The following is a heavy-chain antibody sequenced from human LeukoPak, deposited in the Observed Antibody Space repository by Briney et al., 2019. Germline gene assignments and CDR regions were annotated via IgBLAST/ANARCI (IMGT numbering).Heavy chain of an antibody. CDR1: GFTFSSYG. V-gene: IGHV3-33*06. D-gene: IGHD2-15*01. J-gene: IGHJ4*02. Sequence: PGGSLRLSCAASGFTFSSYGMHWVRQAPGKGLEWVAVIWYDGSNKYYADSVKGRFTISRDNSKNTLYLQMNGLRAEDTAVYYCAKDGPYCSGGSCYTTPFDYWGQGTLVTVSS. CDR3: AKDGPYCSGGSCYTTPFDY. CDR2: IWYDGSNK.